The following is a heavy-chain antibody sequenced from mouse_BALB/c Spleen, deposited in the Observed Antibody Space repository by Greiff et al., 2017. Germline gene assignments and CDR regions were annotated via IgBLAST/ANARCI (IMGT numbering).Heavy chain of an antibody. D-gene: IGHD1-1*01. CDR2: IDPANGNT. J-gene: IGHJ2*01. V-gene: IGHV14-3*02. Sequence: VQLQQSGAELVKPGASVKLSCTASGFNIKDTYMHWVKQRPEQGLEWIGRIDPANGNTKYDPKFQGKATITADTSSNTAYLQLSSLTSEDTAVYYCAPSHYYGLDYWGQGTTLTVSS. CDR3: APSHYYGLDY. CDR1: GFNIKDTY.